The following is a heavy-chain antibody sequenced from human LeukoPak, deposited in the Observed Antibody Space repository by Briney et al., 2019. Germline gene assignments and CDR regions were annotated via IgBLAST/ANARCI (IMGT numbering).Heavy chain of an antibody. V-gene: IGHV1-18*01. CDR2: INAYNGNT. CDR1: GYTFTSYG. J-gene: IGHJ6*03. Sequence: ASVKVSCKASGYTFTSYGISWVRQAPGQGLEWMGWINAYNGNTNYPQRLQGRVTMTTDTSTSTAYMELRSLTSDDTAVYYCARRGLSDYYDWYMDVWGKGTTVTVSS. CDR3: ARRGLSDYYDWYMDV.